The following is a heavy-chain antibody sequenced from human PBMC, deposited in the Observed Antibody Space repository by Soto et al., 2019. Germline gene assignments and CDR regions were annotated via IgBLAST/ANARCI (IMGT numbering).Heavy chain of an antibody. CDR2: INHSGST. CDR3: ARGHRYDYVWGSYRLHYFDY. CDR1: GGSFSGYY. D-gene: IGHD3-16*02. Sequence: QVQLQQWGAGLLKPSETLSLTCAVYGGSFSGYYWGWIRQPPGKGLEWIGEINHSGSTNYNPSLKSRVTISVDTSKNQFSLKLSSVTAADTAVYYCARGHRYDYVWGSYRLHYFDYWGQGTLVTVSS. J-gene: IGHJ4*02. V-gene: IGHV4-34*01.